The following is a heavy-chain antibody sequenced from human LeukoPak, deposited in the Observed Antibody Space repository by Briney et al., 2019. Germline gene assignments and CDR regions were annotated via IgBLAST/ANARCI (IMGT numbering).Heavy chain of an antibody. V-gene: IGHV6-1*01. D-gene: IGHD1-20*01. CDR1: GDSVSSNSTA. J-gene: IGHJ4*02. CDR3: ARDGLWYNWNYFDY. CDR2: AYYRSKWYN. Sequence: SQTLSLTCAISGDSVSSNSTAWNWIRQSPSRGLEWLGRAYYRSKWYNDYAVSVKSRITINPDTSKNQFSLQLNSVTPEDTAVYYCARDGLWYNWNYFDYWGQGTLVTVSS.